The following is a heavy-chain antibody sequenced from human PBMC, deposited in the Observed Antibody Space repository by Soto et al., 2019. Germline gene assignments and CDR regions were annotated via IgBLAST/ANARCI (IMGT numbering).Heavy chain of an antibody. CDR2: ISSNGGST. Sequence: GGSLRLSCSASGFTFSSTPMHWVRQAPGKGLDYVSAISSNGGSTYYADSVKGRFTISRDNSKNTLYLQMSSLRAEDMAVYYCVKERSGWYYYCGQGTLVTVSS. CDR1: GFTFSSTP. J-gene: IGHJ4*02. V-gene: IGHV3-64D*06. CDR3: VKERSGWYYY. D-gene: IGHD6-19*01.